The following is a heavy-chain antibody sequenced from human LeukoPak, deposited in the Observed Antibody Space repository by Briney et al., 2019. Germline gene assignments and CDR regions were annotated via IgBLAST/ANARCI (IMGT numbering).Heavy chain of an antibody. CDR1: GFTFSNYA. V-gene: IGHV3-23*01. CDR2: ISGRGT. CDR3: AKDRKYYYDSSGYWGVFDY. D-gene: IGHD3-22*01. J-gene: IGHJ4*02. Sequence: GGSLRLSCAASGFTFSNYAMTWVRQAPGKGLEWVSGISGRGTFYAESVRGRFTISRDNSKNTLFLQMNSLRGEDTAVYYCAKDRKYYYDSSGYWGVFDYWGQGTLVTVSS.